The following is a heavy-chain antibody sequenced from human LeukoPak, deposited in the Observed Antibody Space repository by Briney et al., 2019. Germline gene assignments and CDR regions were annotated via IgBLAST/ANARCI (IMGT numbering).Heavy chain of an antibody. CDR2: FDPEDGET. CDR1: GYTLTELS. CDR3: AKRGSGSYYARYFDY. J-gene: IGHJ4*02. Sequence: GASVKVSCKVSGYTLTELSIHWVRHAPGKGLEWMGGFDPEDGETIYAQKFQGRVTMTEDTSTDTAYLELSSLRSEDTSVYYCAKRGSGSYYARYFDYWGQGTLVTVSS. D-gene: IGHD1-26*01. V-gene: IGHV1-24*01.